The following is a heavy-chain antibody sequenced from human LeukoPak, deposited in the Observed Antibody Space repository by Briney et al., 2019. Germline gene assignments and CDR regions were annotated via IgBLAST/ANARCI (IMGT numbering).Heavy chain of an antibody. CDR3: ASSLYSTGWSLNSGSFDI. V-gene: IGHV3-53*01. J-gene: IGHJ3*02. CDR2: IYSGGTA. D-gene: IGHD6-13*01. Sequence: GGSPRLSCAASEFTVSNKYISWVRQAPGKGLEWVSVIYSGGTAYYADSVKGRFTISRDNSKNTLYLQLNSLRAEDTAVYFCASSLYSTGWSLNSGSFDIWGQGTTVTVSS. CDR1: EFTVSNKY.